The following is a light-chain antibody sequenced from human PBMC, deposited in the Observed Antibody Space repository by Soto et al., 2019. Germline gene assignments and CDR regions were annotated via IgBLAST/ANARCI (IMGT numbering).Light chain of an antibody. CDR3: QQYVDSAVI. Sequence: ESVLTQSPGTLSLSPGERATLSCRASQSVSNNYLAWYQQKPGQAPRLLIFAASNRATGIPDRFSGSGFGTDFTLTISRLEPEDFAVYYCQQYVDSAVIFGQGTKVDIK. J-gene: IGKJ1*01. V-gene: IGKV3-20*01. CDR2: AAS. CDR1: QSVSNNY.